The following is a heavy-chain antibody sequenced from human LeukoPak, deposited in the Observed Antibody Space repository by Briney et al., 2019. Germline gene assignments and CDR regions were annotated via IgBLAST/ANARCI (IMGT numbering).Heavy chain of an antibody. V-gene: IGHV4-39*07. CDR2: IYYIGST. J-gene: IGHJ5*02. D-gene: IGHD3-22*01. CDR1: GGSISSSSYY. Sequence: SETLSLTCTVSGGSISSSSYYWGWIRQPPGKGLGWFGGIYYIGSTYYNPSLKSRVTISVDTSKNQYSLKLNSVTAADTAVYYCARLYYYDNSGNNWFDPWGQGTLVTVSS. CDR3: ARLYYYDNSGNNWFDP.